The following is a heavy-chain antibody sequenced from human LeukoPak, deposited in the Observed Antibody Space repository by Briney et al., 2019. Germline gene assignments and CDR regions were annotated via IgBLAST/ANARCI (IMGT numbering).Heavy chain of an antibody. D-gene: IGHD3-10*01. CDR2: ISGSGGST. CDR3: AKDRAIYYGSGSYTHFDY. Sequence: GGSLRLSCAASGFTFSSYAMSWVRQAPGKGLEWVSAISGSGGSTYYADSVKGRFTISRDNSKNTLYLQMNSLRAEDTAVYYCAKDRAIYYGSGSYTHFDYWGQGTLVTVPS. CDR1: GFTFSSYA. V-gene: IGHV3-23*01. J-gene: IGHJ4*02.